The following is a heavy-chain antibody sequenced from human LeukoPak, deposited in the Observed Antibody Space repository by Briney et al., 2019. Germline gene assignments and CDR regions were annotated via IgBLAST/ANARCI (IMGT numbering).Heavy chain of an antibody. Sequence: ASVKVSCKASGYTFTGYYMHWVRQAPGHGLEWMGRINPNSGGTNYAQKFQGRVTMIRDTSISTAYMELSRLRSDDTAVYYCARGPVGYCSGGSCYGRTYYYYMDVWGKGTTVTVSS. CDR1: GYTFTGYY. CDR3: ARGPVGYCSGGSCYGRTYYYYMDV. D-gene: IGHD2-15*01. V-gene: IGHV1-2*06. CDR2: INPNSGGT. J-gene: IGHJ6*03.